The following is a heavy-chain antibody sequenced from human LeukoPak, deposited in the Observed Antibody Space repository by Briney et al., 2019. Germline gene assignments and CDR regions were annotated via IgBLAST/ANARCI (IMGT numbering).Heavy chain of an antibody. CDR1: GGSFSGYY. V-gene: IGHV4-34*01. CDR2: INHSGST. CDR3: ASRLAARLRYFDY. D-gene: IGHD6-6*01. Sequence: SETLSLTCAVYGGSFSGYYWSWIRQPPGKGLEWIGEINHSGSTNYNPSLKSRVTISVDTSKNQFSLKLSSVTAADTAVYYCASRLAARLRYFDYWGQGTLVTVSS. J-gene: IGHJ4*02.